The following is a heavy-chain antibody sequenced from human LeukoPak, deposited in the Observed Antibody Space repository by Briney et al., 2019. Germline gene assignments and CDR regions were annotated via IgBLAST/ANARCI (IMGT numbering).Heavy chain of an antibody. J-gene: IGHJ6*02. V-gene: IGHV3-74*01. D-gene: IGHD2-8*02. CDR2: ISPDGSDT. Sequence: GGSLRLSCAASGFSLSGYWMHWVRQAPGRGLVWVSRISPDGSDTTYADSVKGRFTISRDNSKNTLYLQMNSLRDEDAAVYQCTRVQAGRSGHMDVWGRGTTVTVSS. CDR1: GFSLSGYW. CDR3: TRVQAGRSGHMDV.